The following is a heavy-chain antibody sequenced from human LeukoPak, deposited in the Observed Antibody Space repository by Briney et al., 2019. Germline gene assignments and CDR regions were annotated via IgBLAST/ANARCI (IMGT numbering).Heavy chain of an antibody. D-gene: IGHD3-22*01. J-gene: IGHJ4*02. CDR2: INPNSGGT. V-gene: IGHV1-2*02. CDR3: ARQLYSGGYYYVDY. CDR1: GYTFTGYY. Sequence: ASVKVSCKASGYTFTGYYMHWVRQAPGQGLEWMGWINPNSGGTNYAQKFQGRVTMTRDTSISTAYMELSRLRSDDTAVYYCARQLYSGGYYYVDYWGQGTLVTVSS.